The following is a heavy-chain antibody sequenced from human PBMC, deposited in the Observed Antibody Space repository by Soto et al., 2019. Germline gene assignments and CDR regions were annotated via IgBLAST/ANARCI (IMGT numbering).Heavy chain of an antibody. CDR2: INGGNGDT. CDR3: TTVSGPGSYDILSGFDF. D-gene: IGHD3-9*01. J-gene: IGHJ5*01. CDR1: GDTFTTFT. V-gene: IGHV1-3*01. Sequence: QFQLVQSGAEVKRPGASVKVSCKASGDTFTTFTIHWVRQAPGQRLEGMGGINGGNGDTTVSQTFKDRVTMTRDTSATTAYIELSSVTSDDTAVYYCTTVSGPGSYDILSGFDFWGQGTLVTVSS.